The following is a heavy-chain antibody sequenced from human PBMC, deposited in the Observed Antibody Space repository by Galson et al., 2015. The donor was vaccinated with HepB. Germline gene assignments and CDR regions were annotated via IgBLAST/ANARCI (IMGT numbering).Heavy chain of an antibody. Sequence: SVKVSCKASGYTFTNYAINWVRQAPGQGLQWMGWINTNTGNTTYAQGFTVRFVFSMDTSITTAYLQISSLKAEDTAVYYCAWIDSYSWGPSYWGQGTLVTVSS. J-gene: IGHJ4*02. CDR3: AWIDSYSWGPSY. D-gene: IGHD1-26*01. CDR2: INTNTGNT. CDR1: GYTFTNYA. V-gene: IGHV7-4-1*02.